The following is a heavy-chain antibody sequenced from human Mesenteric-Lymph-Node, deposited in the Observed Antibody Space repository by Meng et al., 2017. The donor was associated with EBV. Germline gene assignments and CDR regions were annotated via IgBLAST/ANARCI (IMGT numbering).Heavy chain of an antibody. CDR2: ISGGGGSI. V-gene: IGHV3-21*01. Sequence: EGHIWELGGGLVKPGGSLRLSCAASGFTFSTYTMNGVRQAPGKGLEWVSSISGGGGSIHYADSIKGRFTISRDNAKNSLFLQMSSLGAEDTAVYYCTRDSYNWIDGDSWGQGTLVTVSS. CDR3: TRDSYNWIDGDS. J-gene: IGHJ4*02. D-gene: IGHD1-1*01. CDR1: GFTFSTYT.